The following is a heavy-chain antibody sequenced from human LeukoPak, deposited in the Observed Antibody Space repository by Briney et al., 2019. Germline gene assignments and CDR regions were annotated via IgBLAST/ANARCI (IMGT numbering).Heavy chain of an antibody. D-gene: IGHD6-13*01. Sequence: ASVKVSCKASGYTFTSYYMHWVRQAPGQGLEWMGIINPSGGSTSYAHKFQGRVTMTRDTSTSTVYMELSSLRSEDTAVYYCASTVSSLDAFDIWGQGTMVTVSS. CDR2: INPSGGST. CDR3: ASTVSSLDAFDI. CDR1: GYTFTSYY. J-gene: IGHJ3*02. V-gene: IGHV1-46*01.